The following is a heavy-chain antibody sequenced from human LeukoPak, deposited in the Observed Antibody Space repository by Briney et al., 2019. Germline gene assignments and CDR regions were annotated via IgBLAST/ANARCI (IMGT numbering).Heavy chain of an antibody. D-gene: IGHD3-22*01. V-gene: IGHV4-34*01. CDR3: ASRPITYYYDSSGYLVY. CDR2: INHRGST. Sequence: SETLSLTCAVYGGSFSGYYWSWIRQPPGKGLEWIGEINHRGSTNYNPSLKSRVTISVDTSKNQFSLKLSSVTAADTAVYNCASRPITYYYDSSGYLVYWGQGTLVTVSS. J-gene: IGHJ4*02. CDR1: GGSFSGYY.